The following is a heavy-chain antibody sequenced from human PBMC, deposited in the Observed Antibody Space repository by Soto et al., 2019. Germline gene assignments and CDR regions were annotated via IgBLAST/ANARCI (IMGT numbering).Heavy chain of an antibody. CDR2: IVGGSGNT. J-gene: IGHJ6*02. V-gene: IGHV1-58*01. CDR1: GFTFSTSA. Sequence: MQLVQSGPEVKKTGTSVKVSCKASGFTFSTSAVQWVRQARGQRPEWMGWIVGGSGNTNYAQNSQERVIITRDMSTSTVYMELSSLRSDDTAVYFCAARRSGLYAMDVWGQGTTVTVSS. D-gene: IGHD1-26*01. CDR3: AARRSGLYAMDV.